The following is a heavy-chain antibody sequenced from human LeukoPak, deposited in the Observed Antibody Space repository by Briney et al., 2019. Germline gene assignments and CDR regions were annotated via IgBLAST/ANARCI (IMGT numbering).Heavy chain of an antibody. CDR1: GDSISSYY. V-gene: IGHV4-59*08. D-gene: IGHD3-22*01. J-gene: IGHJ5*02. CDR3: ARLYYDSSRYPNWFDP. Sequence: SETLSLTCTVSGDSISSYYWSWIRQPPGKGLEWIGYIYYSGSTNYNPSLKSRVTISVDTSRNQFSLKLSSVTAADTAVYYCARLYYDSSRYPNWFDPWGQGTLVTVSS. CDR2: IYYSGST.